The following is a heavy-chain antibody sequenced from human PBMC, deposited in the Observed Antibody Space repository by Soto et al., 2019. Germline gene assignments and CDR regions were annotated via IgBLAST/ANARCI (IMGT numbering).Heavy chain of an antibody. D-gene: IGHD2-15*01. CDR3: ARGRGDIVVVVAADYYYGMDV. J-gene: IGHJ6*02. Sequence: SETLSLTCAVYGGSFSGYYWSWIRQPPGKGLEWIGEINHSGSTNYNPSLKSRVTISVDTSKNQFSLKLSSVTAADTAVYYCARGRGDIVVVVAADYYYGMDVWGQGTTVTVSS. V-gene: IGHV4-34*01. CDR2: INHSGST. CDR1: GGSFSGYY.